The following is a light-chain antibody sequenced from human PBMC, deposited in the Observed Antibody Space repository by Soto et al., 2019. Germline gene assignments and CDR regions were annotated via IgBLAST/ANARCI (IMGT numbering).Light chain of an antibody. CDR2: SNN. J-gene: IGLJ2*01. CDR1: SFNIGSNS. CDR3: AAWDDRLTGHVV. Sequence: QSVLTQPPSASGTPGQRVTISCSGSSFNIGSNSVNWYQQLPGAAPKLLIYSNNQRPSEVPDRFSGSKSGTSASLAISGLQSEDEADYYCAAWDDRLTGHVVFGGGTKLTVL. V-gene: IGLV1-44*01.